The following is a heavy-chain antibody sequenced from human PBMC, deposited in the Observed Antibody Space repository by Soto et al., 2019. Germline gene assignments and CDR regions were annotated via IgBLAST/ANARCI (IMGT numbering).Heavy chain of an antibody. V-gene: IGHV3-23*01. Sequence: EAQLLESGGDWAQPGGSLRLSCAASGFTFSSHGMSWVRQAPGKGLEGIAGLSRGGGTTYYADSVKGRFTISRDNSKNTLDLIMNRLKVEDTALYYCAKDGQSRTDGFDVWGQGTMVTVSS. D-gene: IGHD1-1*01. J-gene: IGHJ3*01. CDR2: LSRGGGTT. CDR1: GFTFSSHG. CDR3: AKDGQSRTDGFDV.